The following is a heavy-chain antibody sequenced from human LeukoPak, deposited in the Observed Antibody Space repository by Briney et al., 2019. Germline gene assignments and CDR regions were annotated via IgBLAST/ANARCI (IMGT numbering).Heavy chain of an antibody. D-gene: IGHD2-15*01. Sequence: PGGSLRLSCAASGFTFSFYAMSWVRQAPGKGLEWVSTLSSSGGSTYYADSVKGRFTISRDNSKSTLFLQMNSLRVEDTAVYFCAKVTYSCSGGTCYPNSFDCWGQGTLVTVSS. CDR2: LSSSGGST. J-gene: IGHJ4*02. CDR1: GFTFSFYA. V-gene: IGHV3-23*01. CDR3: AKVTYSCSGGTCYPNSFDC.